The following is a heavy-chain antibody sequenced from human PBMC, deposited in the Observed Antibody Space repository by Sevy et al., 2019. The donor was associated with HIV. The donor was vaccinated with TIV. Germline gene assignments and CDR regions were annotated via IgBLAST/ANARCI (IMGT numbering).Heavy chain of an antibody. V-gene: IGHV3-30*04. CDR1: GFTFNTHA. J-gene: IGHJ4*02. Sequence: GGSLRLSCAASGFTFNTHAMHWIRQAPGKGLEWVAVISYDGIIKYYADSVKGRLTISRDNSKNTLSLQMNSLRIEDTAVYYCAREGGYTSAWSPGNYWGQRTLVTVSS. CDR2: ISYDGIIK. CDR3: AREGGYTSAWSPGNY. D-gene: IGHD6-19*01.